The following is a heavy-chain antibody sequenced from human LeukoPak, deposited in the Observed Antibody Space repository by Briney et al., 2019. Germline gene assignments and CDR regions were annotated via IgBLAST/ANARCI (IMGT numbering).Heavy chain of an antibody. CDR1: GFTFSSYA. V-gene: IGHV3-30-3*01. Sequence: GGSLRLSCAASGFTFSSYAMHWVRQAPGKGLEWVAVISYDESNKYYADSVKGRFTISRDNSKNTLYVQMNSLRAEDTAVYYCARVRGYDSRDLDYWGQGTLVTVSS. CDR3: ARVRGYDSRDLDY. CDR2: ISYDESNK. D-gene: IGHD5-18*01. J-gene: IGHJ4*02.